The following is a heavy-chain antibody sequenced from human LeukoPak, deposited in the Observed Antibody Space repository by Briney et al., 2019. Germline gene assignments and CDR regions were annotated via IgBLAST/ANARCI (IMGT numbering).Heavy chain of an antibody. CDR3: ARVGSGSYNFDY. Sequence: SQTLSIPCTVSGGSLSSGDYYWSWIRRPPGKGLEWIGYIYYSGSTYYNPSLKSRVTISVDTSKNQSSLKLSSVTAADTAVYYCARVGSGSYNFDYWGQGTLVTVPS. J-gene: IGHJ4*02. CDR2: IYYSGST. D-gene: IGHD1-26*01. V-gene: IGHV4-30-4*01. CDR1: GGSLSSGDYY.